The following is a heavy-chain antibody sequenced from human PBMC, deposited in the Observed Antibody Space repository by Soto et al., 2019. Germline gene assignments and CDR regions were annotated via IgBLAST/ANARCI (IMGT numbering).Heavy chain of an antibody. CDR2: ISSSSSTI. D-gene: IGHD3-3*01. J-gene: IGHJ4*02. Sequence: GGSLRLSCAASGFTFSAYSMNCVRQAPWKGLEWVSYISSSSSTIYYVDSAKGRFTISSDNANNTLYLQMSSLRAEDTAVYYCVKRITIFGVVTGPYDYWGQGTMVTVSS. CDR3: VKRITIFGVVTGPYDY. CDR1: GFTFSAYS. V-gene: IGHV3-48*01.